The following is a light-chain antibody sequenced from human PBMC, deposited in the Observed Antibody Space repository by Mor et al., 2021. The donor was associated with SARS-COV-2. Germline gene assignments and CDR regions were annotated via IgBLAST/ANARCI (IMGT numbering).Light chain of an antibody. CDR3: QQYYTTPLT. Sequence: TVTCKSSHTLRLSSNGDSYLAWYQVRAGQTPALLIYRASTRETGVPDRFIGSGSGTEFTLTISGLQAEDAAMYYCQQYYTTPLTFGRGTKVEI. CDR2: RAS. J-gene: IGKJ4*01. V-gene: IGKV4-1*01. CDR1: HTLRLSSNGDSY.